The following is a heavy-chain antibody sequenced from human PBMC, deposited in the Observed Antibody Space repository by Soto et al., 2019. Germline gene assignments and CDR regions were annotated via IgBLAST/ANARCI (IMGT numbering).Heavy chain of an antibody. J-gene: IGHJ4*02. Sequence: ASVKVSCKAAGYTFTSYGISWVRQAPGQGLEWMGWISAYNGNTNYAQKLQGRVTMTTDTSTSTAYMELRSLRSDDTAVYYCARDRGYYGSGSYDYWGQGTLVTVSS. CDR3: ARDRGYYGSGSYDY. V-gene: IGHV1-18*04. D-gene: IGHD3-10*01. CDR2: ISAYNGNT. CDR1: GYTFTSYG.